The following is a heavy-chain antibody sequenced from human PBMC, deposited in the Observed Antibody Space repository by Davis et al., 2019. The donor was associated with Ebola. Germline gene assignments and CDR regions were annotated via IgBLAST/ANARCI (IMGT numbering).Heavy chain of an antibody. Sequence: PSETLSLTCAVYGGSFSGYYWSWIRQPPGKGLEWIGEINHSGSTNYNPSLKSRVTISVDTSKNQFSLKLSSVTAADTAVYYCARGRKSSPHYDFWSGYFFEVDYWGQGTLVTVSS. J-gene: IGHJ4*02. V-gene: IGHV4-34*01. CDR1: GGSFSGYY. D-gene: IGHD3-3*01. CDR2: INHSGST. CDR3: ARGRKSSPHYDFWSGYFFEVDY.